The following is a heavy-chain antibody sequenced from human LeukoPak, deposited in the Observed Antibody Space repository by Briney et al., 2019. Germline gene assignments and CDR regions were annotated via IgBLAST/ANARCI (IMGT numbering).Heavy chain of an antibody. V-gene: IGHV1-8*03. CDR1: GYTFTSYD. CDR2: MNPNSGNT. CDR3: VREVTMVRGVITFYHYNGMDV. J-gene: IGHJ6*02. D-gene: IGHD3-10*01. Sequence: GASVKVSCKASGYTFTSYDINWVRQATGQGLEWMGWMNPNSGNTGYAQKFQGRVTITRNTSISTAYMELRSLRSDDTAVYYCVREVTMVRGVITFYHYNGMDVWGQGTAVTVSS.